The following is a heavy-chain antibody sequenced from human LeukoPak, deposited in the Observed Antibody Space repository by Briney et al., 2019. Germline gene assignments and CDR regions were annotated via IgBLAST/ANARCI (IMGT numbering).Heavy chain of an antibody. V-gene: IGHV3-23*01. J-gene: IGHJ4*02. D-gene: IGHD2-2*03. CDR1: GFTFSSYA. CDR2: ISGSGGST. CDR3: AKEGGYCSSTSCYEFDDY. Sequence: GGSLRLSCAASGFTFSSYAMSWVRQAPGKGLEWVSAISGSGGSTYYADSVKGRLTISRDNSKNTLYLQMNSLRAEDTAVYYCAKEGGYCSSTSCYEFDDYWGQGTLVTVSS.